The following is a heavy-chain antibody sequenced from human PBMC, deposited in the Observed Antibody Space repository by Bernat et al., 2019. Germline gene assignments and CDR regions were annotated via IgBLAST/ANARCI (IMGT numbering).Heavy chain of an antibody. Sequence: QVQLQESGPGLVKPSETLSLTCTVSGDSINGYYWNWIRQPPGKGLEWLGYIFYTGNINYNPALRSRLTISLDTSKNQFSLKLNSMTAADTAVYYCARAPTGSFWYFDLWGRGTLVTFSS. J-gene: IGHJ2*01. CDR3: ARAPTGSFWYFDL. V-gene: IGHV4-59*01. CDR2: IFYTGNI. D-gene: IGHD1-26*01. CDR1: GDSINGYY.